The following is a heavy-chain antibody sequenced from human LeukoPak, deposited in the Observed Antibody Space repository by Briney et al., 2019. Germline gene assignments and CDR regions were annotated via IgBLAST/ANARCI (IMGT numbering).Heavy chain of an antibody. V-gene: IGHV3-13*01. Sequence: GGSLRLSCAASGFTFSNYDMHWVRQGTGKGLESVSAIGSAGDTYYPGSVKGRFTISRENAKNSLYLQMNSLRAGDTAVYYCARGYCSGGTCYGGPDYWGQGTLVTVSS. CDR2: IGSAGDT. CDR1: GFTFSNYD. D-gene: IGHD2-15*01. CDR3: ARGYCSGGTCYGGPDY. J-gene: IGHJ4*02.